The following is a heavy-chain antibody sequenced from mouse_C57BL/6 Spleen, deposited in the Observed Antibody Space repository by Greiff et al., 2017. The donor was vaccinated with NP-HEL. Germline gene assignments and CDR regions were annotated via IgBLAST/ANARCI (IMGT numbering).Heavy chain of an antibody. J-gene: IGHJ4*01. Sequence: VQLQQSGPELVKPGASVKISCKASGYTFTDYYMNWVKQSHGKSLEWIGDINPNNGGTSYNQKFKGKATLTVDKPSSTAYMELRSLTSEDSAVYYCARRGDYDVYYAMDYWGQGTSVTVSS. CDR3: ARRGDYDVYYAMDY. D-gene: IGHD2-4*01. CDR1: GYTFTDYY. V-gene: IGHV1-26*01. CDR2: INPNNGGT.